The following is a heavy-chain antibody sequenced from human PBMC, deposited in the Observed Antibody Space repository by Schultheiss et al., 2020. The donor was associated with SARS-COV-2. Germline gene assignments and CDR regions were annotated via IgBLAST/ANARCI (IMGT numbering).Heavy chain of an antibody. CDR2: ISAGDAYT. J-gene: IGHJ4*02. V-gene: IGHV3-21*05. CDR1: GFTFSSYG. D-gene: IGHD2-21*01. CDR3: VRENGAHGDSSFDC. Sequence: GGSLRLSCAASGFTFSSYGMHWVRQAPGKGLEWVSCISAGDAYTVYADSMKGRFTISRDNAKNSLYLQMSSLRAEDTAVYYCVRENGAHGDSSFDCWGQGTLVTVSS.